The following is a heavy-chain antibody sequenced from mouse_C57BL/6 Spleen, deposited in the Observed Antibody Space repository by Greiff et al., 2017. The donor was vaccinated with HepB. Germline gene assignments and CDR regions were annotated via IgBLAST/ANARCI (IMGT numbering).Heavy chain of an antibody. CDR3: ARKDDSNPFAY. Sequence: VQLPQSGPELVKPGASVKMSCKASGYTFPDYYMHWVQQIHGKSLEWIGYIYPNHGGTGYNQKFKGKATLTVDKSSSTAYMELRSLTSEDSAVYDCARKDDSNPFAYWGQGTLVTVSA. J-gene: IGHJ3*01. CDR2: IYPNHGGT. D-gene: IGHD2-5*01. V-gene: IGHV1-34*01. CDR1: GYTFPDYY.